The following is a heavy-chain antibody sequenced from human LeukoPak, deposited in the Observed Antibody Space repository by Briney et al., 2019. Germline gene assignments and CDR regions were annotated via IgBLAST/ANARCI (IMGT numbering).Heavy chain of an antibody. CDR3: AKDPDPPMLVVLITGFDY. J-gene: IGHJ4*02. Sequence: PGGSLRLSCAASGFTFSSYGMHWVRQAPGKGLEWVAFIRYDGSNKYYADSVKGRFTISRDNSKNTLYLQMNSLRAEDTAVYYCAKDPDPPMLVVLITGFDYWGQGTLVTVSS. V-gene: IGHV3-30*02. D-gene: IGHD3-22*01. CDR1: GFTFSSYG. CDR2: IRYDGSNK.